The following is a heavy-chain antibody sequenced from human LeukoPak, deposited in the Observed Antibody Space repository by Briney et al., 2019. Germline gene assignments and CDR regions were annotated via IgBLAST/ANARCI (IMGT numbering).Heavy chain of an antibody. CDR1: GGTFSSYA. J-gene: IGHJ4*02. D-gene: IGHD6-19*01. CDR2: IIPIFGTA. Sequence: GSSVKVSCKASGGTFSSYAISWVRQAPGQGLEWMGGIIPIFGTANYAQKFQGRVTITTDESTSTAYMELSSLRAEDTAIYHCAKDQRSGWTRNFDYWGQETLVTVSS. CDR3: AKDQRSGWTRNFDY. V-gene: IGHV1-69*05.